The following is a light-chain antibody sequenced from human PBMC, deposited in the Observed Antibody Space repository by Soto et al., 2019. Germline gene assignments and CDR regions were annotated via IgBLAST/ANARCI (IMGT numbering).Light chain of an antibody. CDR1: DSNIGKNY. CDR3: GTWDSSLSDVV. Sequence: LTQPPSVSGAPGQKVTISCSGTDSNIGKNYVSWYQQFPGTVPKVLIYDNNNRPSGIPDRFSGSKSGTSATLGITGLQTGDEADYYCGTWDSSLSDVVFGAGTKVTAL. CDR2: DNN. V-gene: IGLV1-51*01. J-gene: IGLJ1*01.